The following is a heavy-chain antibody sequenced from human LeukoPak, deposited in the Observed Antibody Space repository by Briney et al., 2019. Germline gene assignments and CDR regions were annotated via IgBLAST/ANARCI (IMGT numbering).Heavy chain of an antibody. D-gene: IGHD3-10*01. CDR1: GGSISSYY. J-gene: IGHJ5*02. V-gene: IGHV4-59*08. CDR2: IYYSGST. CDR3: ARLLTGYYGSGSYIWFDP. Sequence: SETLSLTCTVSGGSISSYYWSWIRQPPGKGLEWIGYIYYSGSTNYNPSLKSRVTISVDTSKNQFSLKLSSVTAAVTAVCYCARLLTGYYGSGSYIWFDPWGQGTLVTVSS.